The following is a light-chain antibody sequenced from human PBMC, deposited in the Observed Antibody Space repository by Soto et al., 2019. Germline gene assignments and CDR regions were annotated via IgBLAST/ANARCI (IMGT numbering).Light chain of an antibody. CDR3: QQYNSYAVT. J-gene: IGKJ1*01. V-gene: IGKV1-5*03. CDR1: QSISSW. Sequence: DIQMTQSPSTLSATVGDRVTITCRASQSISSWLAWYQQKPGKAPKLLIYKASSLESGVPSRFSGSGSGTEFTLTISSLQPDDFATYYCQQYNSYAVTFGRGTKVDI. CDR2: KAS.